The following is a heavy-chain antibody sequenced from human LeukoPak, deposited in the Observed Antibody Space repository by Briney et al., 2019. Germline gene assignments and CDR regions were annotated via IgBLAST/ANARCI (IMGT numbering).Heavy chain of an antibody. CDR1: GGSISSGTYY. CDR3: ASVRGYSSGWYASGFDP. CDR2: IYYSGTT. D-gene: IGHD6-19*01. Sequence: SETLSLTCTASGGSISSGTYYWAWIRQPPGKGLEWIGSIYYSGTTYYNPSVKSRVTISIDTSKNQFSLKLTSVTAADTAVYYCASVRGYSSGWYASGFDPWGQGTLVTVSS. V-gene: IGHV4-39*07. J-gene: IGHJ5*02.